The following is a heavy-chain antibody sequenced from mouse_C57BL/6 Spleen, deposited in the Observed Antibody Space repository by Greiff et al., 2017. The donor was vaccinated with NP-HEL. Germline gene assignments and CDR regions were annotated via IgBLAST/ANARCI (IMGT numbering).Heavy chain of an antibody. V-gene: IGHV1-42*01. D-gene: IGHD1-1*01. CDR1: GYSFTGYY. CDR3: ARGLRGSHGSSYSYWYFDV. CDR2: INPSTGGT. J-gene: IGHJ1*03. Sequence: EVQLQQSGPELVKPGASVKISCKASGYSFTGYYMNWVKQSPEKSLEWIGEINPSTGGTTYNQKFKAKPTLTVDKSSSTAYMQLKRLTSEDSAVYYCARGLRGSHGSSYSYWYFDVWGTGTTVTVSS.